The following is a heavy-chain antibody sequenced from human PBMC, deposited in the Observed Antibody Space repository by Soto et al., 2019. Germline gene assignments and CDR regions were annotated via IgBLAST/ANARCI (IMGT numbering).Heavy chain of an antibody. CDR2: IVPIYRTA. Sequence: SVKVSCKASGGTFSSYRFNWVRQARGQGLEWLGGIVPIYRTADYAQKFQGRVTITADESTRTVYLELSSLKSQDTALYYCARDSGAKLSSSWGQGTLVTVSS. V-gene: IGHV1-69*13. CDR3: ARDSGAKLSSS. J-gene: IGHJ4*02. D-gene: IGHD6-13*01. CDR1: GGTFSSYR.